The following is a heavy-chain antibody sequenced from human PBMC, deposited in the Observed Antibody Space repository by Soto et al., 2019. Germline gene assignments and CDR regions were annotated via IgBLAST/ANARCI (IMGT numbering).Heavy chain of an antibody. V-gene: IGHV3-23*01. CDR2: IIGGGGST. CDR3: AKGRYYFDRSGALHI. J-gene: IGHJ3*02. D-gene: IGHD3-22*01. CDR1: GFTFSSYA. Sequence: EVQLLESGGGLVQPGGSLRLSCAASGFTFSSYAMSWVRQAPGKGLEWVSTIIGGGGSTYSADSVKGRFTISRDDSRNTLYLQMNSLRGEDTALYYCAKGRYYFDRSGALHIWGQGTIVTVS.